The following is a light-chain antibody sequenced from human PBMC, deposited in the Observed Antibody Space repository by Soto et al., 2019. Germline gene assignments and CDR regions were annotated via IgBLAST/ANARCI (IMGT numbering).Light chain of an antibody. CDR3: QQYNNWPPMYT. CDR1: QSVSFN. J-gene: IGKJ2*01. CDR2: GAL. V-gene: IGKV3D-15*01. Sequence: EIVMTQSPATLSVSPGERATLTCRASQSVSFNLAWYQQKPGQAPRLLIYGALTRATGIPARFSGSGSGTEFTLANSSLQSEDFAVYYCQQYNNWPPMYTFGQGTKVEMK.